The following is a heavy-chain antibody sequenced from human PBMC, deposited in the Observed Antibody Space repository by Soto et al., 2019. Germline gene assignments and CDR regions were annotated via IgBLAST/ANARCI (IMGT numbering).Heavy chain of an antibody. V-gene: IGHV3-7*01. CDR1: GFTLSSYW. CDR2: IKQDGSEK. CDR3: ARSIAARLNWFDP. Sequence: EVQLVESGGGLVQPGGSLRLSCAASGFTLSSYWMSWVRQAPGKGLEWVANIKQDGSEKYYVDSVKGRFTISRDNAKNSLYLQMNSLRAEDTAVYYCARSIAARLNWFDPWGQGTLVTVSS. J-gene: IGHJ5*02. D-gene: IGHD6-6*01.